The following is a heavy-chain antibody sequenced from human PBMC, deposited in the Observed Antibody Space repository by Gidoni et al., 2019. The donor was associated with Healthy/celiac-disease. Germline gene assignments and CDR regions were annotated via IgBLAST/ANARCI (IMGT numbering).Heavy chain of an antibody. CDR2: IHSDGSST. CDR3: ARDLGAAAAPLFGFDP. V-gene: IGHV3-74*01. Sequence: EVQLVESGGGVVQPGGSLRVSGAASGFTFSSYWMHWVRHAPGKGLVWVSRIHSDGSSTSYAYSVKGRFTISRDNAKNTLYLQMNSLRAEDTAVYYCARDLGAAAAPLFGFDPWGQGTLVTVSS. D-gene: IGHD6-13*01. CDR1: GFTFSSYW. J-gene: IGHJ5*02.